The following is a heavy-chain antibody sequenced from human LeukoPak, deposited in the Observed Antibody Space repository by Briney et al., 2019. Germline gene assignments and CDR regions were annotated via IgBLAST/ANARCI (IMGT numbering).Heavy chain of an antibody. J-gene: IGHJ4*02. V-gene: IGHV3-49*04. D-gene: IGHD3-3*01. Sequence: PGRSLRLSCTASGFTFGDYAMSRVRQAPGKGLEWVGFIRSKAYGGTTEYAASVKGRFTISRDDSKSIAYLQMNSLKTEDTAVYYCTRETRAYYDFWSGYGYWGQGTLVTVSS. CDR3: TRETRAYYDFWSGYGY. CDR2: IRSKAYGGTT. CDR1: GFTFGDYA.